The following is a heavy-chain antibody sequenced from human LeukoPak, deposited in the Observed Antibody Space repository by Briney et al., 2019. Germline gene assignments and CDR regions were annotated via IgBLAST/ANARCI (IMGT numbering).Heavy chain of an antibody. J-gene: IGHJ6*03. CDR1: GYTFTSYG. V-gene: IGHV1-18*01. CDR3: ARGPATIRYYGDYHGDYYYMDV. D-gene: IGHD4-17*01. Sequence: ASVKVSCKASGYTFTSYGISWVRQAPGQGLEWMGWISAYNGNTNYAQKFQGRVTITRNTSISTAYMELSSLRSEDTAVYYCARGPATIRYYGDYHGDYYYMDVWGKGTTVTVSS. CDR2: ISAYNGNT.